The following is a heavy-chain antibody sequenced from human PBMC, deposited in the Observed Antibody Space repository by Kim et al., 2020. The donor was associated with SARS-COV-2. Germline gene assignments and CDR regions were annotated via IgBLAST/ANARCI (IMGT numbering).Heavy chain of an antibody. J-gene: IGHJ4*02. Sequence: GGSLRLSCAASGFTFSSYGMHWVRQAPGKGLEWVAVIWYDGSNKYYADSVKGRFTISRDNSKNTLYLQMNSLRAEDTAVYYCARESARSWLQLSGGRFHYFDYWGQGTLVTVSS. CDR1: GFTFSSYG. D-gene: IGHD5-12*01. CDR3: ARESARSWLQLSGGRFHYFDY. V-gene: IGHV3-33*01. CDR2: IWYDGSNK.